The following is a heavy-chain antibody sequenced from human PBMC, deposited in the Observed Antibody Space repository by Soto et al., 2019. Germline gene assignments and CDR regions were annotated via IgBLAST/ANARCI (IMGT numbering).Heavy chain of an antibody. CDR1: GGTFSSYA. CDR3: ASRTTGTSVGRPTRWGPVNYGMDV. CDR2: IIPIFGTA. Sequence: ASVKVSCKASGGTFSSYAISWVRQAPGQGLEWMGGIIPIFGTANYAQKFQGRVTITADKSTSTAYMELSSLRSEDTAVYYCASRTTGTSVGRPTRWGPVNYGMDVWGQGTTVTVSS. V-gene: IGHV1-69*06. J-gene: IGHJ6*02. D-gene: IGHD1-1*01.